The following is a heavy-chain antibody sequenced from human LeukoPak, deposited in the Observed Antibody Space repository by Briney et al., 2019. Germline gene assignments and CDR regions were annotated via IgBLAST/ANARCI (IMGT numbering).Heavy chain of an antibody. CDR3: AKDIGSYYDY. CDR2: IQYDGSKK. V-gene: IGHV3-30*02. D-gene: IGHD3-10*01. Sequence: TGRSLRLSCAASGFTFSSNGMHWVRQAPGKGLEWVTFIQYDGSKKYYADSVKGRFTISRNNSKNTLYLEMNSLRAEDTAVYYCAKDIGSYYDYWGQGILVTVSS. J-gene: IGHJ4*02. CDR1: GFTFSSNG.